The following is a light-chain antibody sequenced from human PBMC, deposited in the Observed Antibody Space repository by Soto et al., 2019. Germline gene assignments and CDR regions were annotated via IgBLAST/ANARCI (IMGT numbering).Light chain of an antibody. J-gene: IGLJ2*01. CDR1: SSDVGSYNL. Sequence: QSVLTQPASVSGSPGQSITISCTGTSSDVGSYNLVSWYQQHPGKAPKLMIYEGSKRPSGVSNRFSGSKSGNTASLTISGLQAEDEADYYCCSYAGSGTFSVVFGGGTKVTVL. V-gene: IGLV2-23*03. CDR3: CSYAGSGTFSVV. CDR2: EGS.